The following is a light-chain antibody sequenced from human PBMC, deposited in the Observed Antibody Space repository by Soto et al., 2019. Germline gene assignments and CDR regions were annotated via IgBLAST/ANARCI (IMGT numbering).Light chain of an antibody. CDR2: SNN. J-gene: IGLJ2*01. CDR1: SSNNGSNT. CDR3: AAWDDSLDGVT. V-gene: IGLV1-44*01. Sequence: QSVLTQPPSASGTPGQRVTISCSGSSSNNGSNTVNWYQQLPGTAPKLLIYSNNQRPSGVPDRFSGSKSGTSASLAISGLQSEDEADYYCAAWDDSLDGVTFGGGTKVTVL.